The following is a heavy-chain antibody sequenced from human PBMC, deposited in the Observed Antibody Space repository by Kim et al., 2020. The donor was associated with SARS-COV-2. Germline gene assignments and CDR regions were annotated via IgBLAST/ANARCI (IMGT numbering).Heavy chain of an antibody. D-gene: IGHD4-4*01. CDR3: ARDPTVTTRYYYYGMDV. Sequence: SETLSLTCTVSGGSISSGDYYWSWICQPPGKGLEWIGYIYYSGSTYYNPSLKSRVTISVDTSKNQFSLKLSSVTAADTAVYYCARDPTVTTRYYYYGMDVWGQGTTVTVSS. CDR2: IYYSGST. V-gene: IGHV4-30-4*01. CDR1: GGSISSGDYY. J-gene: IGHJ6*02.